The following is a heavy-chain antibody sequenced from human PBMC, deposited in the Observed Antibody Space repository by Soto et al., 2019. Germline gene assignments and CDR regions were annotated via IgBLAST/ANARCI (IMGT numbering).Heavy chain of an antibody. CDR3: ARDYSVGELHKVGIDP. J-gene: IGHJ5*02. CDR2: IIPIFGTA. CDR1: GGTFSSYA. D-gene: IGHD3-10*01. V-gene: IGHV1-69*01. Sequence: QVQLVQSGAEVKKPGSSVKVSCKASGGTFSSYAISWVRQAPGQGLEWMGGIIPIFGTANYAQKFQGRGTITADESTSTAYMELSSLRSEDTAVYYCARDYSVGELHKVGIDPWGQGTLVTVSS.